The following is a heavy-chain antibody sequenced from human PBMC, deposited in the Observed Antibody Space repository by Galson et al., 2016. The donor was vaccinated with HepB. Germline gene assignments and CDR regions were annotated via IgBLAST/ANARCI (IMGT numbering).Heavy chain of an antibody. CDR3: VPRSAGMDV. CDR2: MSISGYTI. CDR1: GFTFTDYF. Sequence: SLRLSCAASGFTFTDYFMTWIRQSPGRGLEWLSYMSISGYTIYYADSVKGRFTISRDNSKNRLHLQMNSLRAEDTAVYYCVPRSAGMDVWGQGTTVTVSS. V-gene: IGHV3-11*01. J-gene: IGHJ6*02.